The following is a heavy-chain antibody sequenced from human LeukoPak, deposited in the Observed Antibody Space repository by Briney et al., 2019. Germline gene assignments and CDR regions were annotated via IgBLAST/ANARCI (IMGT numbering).Heavy chain of an antibody. CDR2: ISGSGGST. Sequence: PGGSLRLSCAASGFTFSSYAMSWVRQAPGKGLEWVSSISGSGGSTYHADSVKGRFTISRDNSNNILYLQMSSLRAEDTAVYYCATVAGGTYHFDLWGQGALVTVSS. D-gene: IGHD1-26*01. CDR1: GFTFSSYA. CDR3: ATVAGGTYHFDL. J-gene: IGHJ4*02. V-gene: IGHV3-23*01.